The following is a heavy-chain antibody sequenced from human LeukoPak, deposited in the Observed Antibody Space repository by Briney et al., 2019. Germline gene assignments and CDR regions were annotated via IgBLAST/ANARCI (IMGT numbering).Heavy chain of an antibody. Sequence: EASVKVSCKASGYTFTGYYMHWVRQAPGQGLEWMGWIKPNSGGTNYAQKFQGRVTMTRDTSISTAYMELSRLRSDDTAVYYCARDGPSPVDYDFWSGYPSDYWGQGTLVTVSS. CDR1: GYTFTGYY. CDR3: ARDGPSPVDYDFWSGYPSDY. V-gene: IGHV1-2*02. J-gene: IGHJ4*02. CDR2: IKPNSGGT. D-gene: IGHD3-3*01.